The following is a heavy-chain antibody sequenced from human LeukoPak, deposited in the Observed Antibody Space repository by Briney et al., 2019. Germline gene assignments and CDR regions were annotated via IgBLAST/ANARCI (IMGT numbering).Heavy chain of an antibody. Sequence: SVKVSCEASGGTFSSYAISWVRQAPGQGLEWMGGIIPIFGTANYAQKFQGRVTITADESTSTAYMKLSSLRSEDTAVYYCTIQGWELYDYWGQGTLVTVSS. D-gene: IGHD1-26*01. J-gene: IGHJ4*02. V-gene: IGHV1-69*01. CDR3: TIQGWELYDY. CDR2: IIPIFGTA. CDR1: GGTFSSYA.